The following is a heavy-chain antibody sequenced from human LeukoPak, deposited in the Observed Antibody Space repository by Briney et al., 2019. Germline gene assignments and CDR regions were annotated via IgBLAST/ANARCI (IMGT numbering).Heavy chain of an antibody. V-gene: IGHV4-59*08. Sequence: SETLSLTCTVSGGSISGYYWSWIRQPPGKGLEWIGYIYYSGSTNYNPSLKSRVTISVDTSKNQFSLKLSSVTAADTAVYYCARHRSYSSSWYGMNWFDPWGQGTLVTVSS. CDR2: IYYSGST. CDR1: GGSISGYY. CDR3: ARHRSYSSSWYGMNWFDP. J-gene: IGHJ5*02. D-gene: IGHD6-13*01.